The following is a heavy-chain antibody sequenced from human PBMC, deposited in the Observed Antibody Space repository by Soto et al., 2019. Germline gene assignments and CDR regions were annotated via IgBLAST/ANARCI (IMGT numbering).Heavy chain of an antibody. CDR2: IYYSGST. CDR1: GGSIRSYY. J-gene: IGHJ5*02. D-gene: IGHD5-18*01. Sequence: PSETLSLTCTVSGGSIRSYYWSWIRQPPGKGLEWIGYIYYSGSTNYNPSLKSRVTISVDTSKNQFSLKLSSVTAADTAVYYCAKDSGYNYGYFRWFDPWGQGTLVTVSS. V-gene: IGHV4-59*01. CDR3: AKDSGYNYGYFRWFDP.